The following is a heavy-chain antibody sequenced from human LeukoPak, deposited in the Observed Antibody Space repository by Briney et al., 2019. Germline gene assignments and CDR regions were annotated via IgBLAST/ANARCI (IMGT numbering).Heavy chain of an antibody. D-gene: IGHD2-15*01. Sequence: SETLSLTCTLSGGSITIVGYFWSWVRQHPGKGLEWVGYIYSSGTTCYYNPSLKSRVTISVDTSKNQFSLKLSSVTAADTAVYYCARDVGGKYYFDYWGQGTLVTVSS. CDR3: ARDVGGKYYFDY. CDR2: IYSSGTTC. CDR1: GGSITIVGYF. V-gene: IGHV4-31*03. J-gene: IGHJ4*02.